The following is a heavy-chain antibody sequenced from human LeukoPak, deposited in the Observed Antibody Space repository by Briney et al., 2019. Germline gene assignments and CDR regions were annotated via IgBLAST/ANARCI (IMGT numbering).Heavy chain of an antibody. CDR2: IYTSGST. J-gene: IGHJ6*02. CDR1: GGSINSYY. V-gene: IGHV4-4*07. Sequence: PSETLSLTCTVSGGSINSYYWSWIRQPAGKGLEWIGRIYTSGSTNYNPSLKSRVTMSVDTSKNQFSLKLSSVTAADTAVYYCARDEYNWNNDYYYGMDVWGQGTTVTVSS. CDR3: ARDEYNWNNDYYYGMDV. D-gene: IGHD1-1*01.